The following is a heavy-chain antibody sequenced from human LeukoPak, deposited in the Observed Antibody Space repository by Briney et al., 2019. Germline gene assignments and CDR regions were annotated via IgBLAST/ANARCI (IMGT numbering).Heavy chain of an antibody. V-gene: IGHV4-4*07. Sequence: SETLSLTCTVSGGSISRYSWSWIRQPAGKGLEWIGHMYTSGNTNYNPSLKSRVTISVDTSKNQFSLKLSSVTAADTAVYYCARGGWNKFDYWGQGTLVTVSS. CDR3: ARGGWNKFDY. D-gene: IGHD3-22*01. J-gene: IGHJ4*02. CDR2: MYTSGNT. CDR1: GGSISRYS.